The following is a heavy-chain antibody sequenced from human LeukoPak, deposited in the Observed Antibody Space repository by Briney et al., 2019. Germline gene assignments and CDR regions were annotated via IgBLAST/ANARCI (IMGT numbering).Heavy chain of an antibody. CDR3: VRGDSRDF. CDR2: IRYDGSNK. J-gene: IGHJ4*02. V-gene: IGHV3-30*02. D-gene: IGHD6-13*01. CDR1: GFTFSSYG. Sequence: PGGSLRLSCAASGFTFSSYGMHWVRQAPGKGLEWVAFIRYDGSNKYYADSVKGRFTISRDNARNSLFLQMSSLRGDDTAVYYCVRGDSRDFWGQGTLVTVSS.